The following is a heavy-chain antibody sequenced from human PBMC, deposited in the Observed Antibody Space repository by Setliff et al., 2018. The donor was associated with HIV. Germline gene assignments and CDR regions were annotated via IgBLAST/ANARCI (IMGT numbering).Heavy chain of an antibody. J-gene: IGHJ6*03. V-gene: IGHV4-4*08. Sequence: RDPPGKGLEWIGYIYTSGITDYNPSLKSRVTISGDTSKNQFSLKLSSVTAAGTAVYYCARDRRGYYYGSGSCYMDVWGTGTTVTVS. CDR2: IYTSGIT. D-gene: IGHD3-10*01. CDR3: ARDRRGYYYGSGSCYMDV.